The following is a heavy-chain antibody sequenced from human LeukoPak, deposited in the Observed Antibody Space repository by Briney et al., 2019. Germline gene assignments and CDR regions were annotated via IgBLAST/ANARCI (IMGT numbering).Heavy chain of an antibody. CDR3: ARDYGDYVGAFDI. CDR2: MYNSGST. CDR1: GGSISSYV. D-gene: IGHD4-17*01. J-gene: IGHJ3*02. Sequence: SETLSLTCTVSGGSISSYVWSWIRQPPGKGLEWIGYMYNSGSTNDNPSLKSRVTISVDTSKNQFSLKLTSVTAADTAVYYCARDYGDYVGAFDIWGQGAMVTVSS. V-gene: IGHV4-59*01.